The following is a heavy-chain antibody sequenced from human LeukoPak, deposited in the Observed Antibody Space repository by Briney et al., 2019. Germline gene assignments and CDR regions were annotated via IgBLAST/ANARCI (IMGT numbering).Heavy chain of an antibody. D-gene: IGHD3-10*01. Sequence: PSETLSLTCSVSGDSITSRGYYWGWIRQPPGKGLEWIGSIYYSGSTYYNPSLKSRVTISVDTSKNQFSLKLSSVTAADTAVYYCARATPYGSGSYGYWGQGTLVTVSS. CDR2: IYYSGST. V-gene: IGHV4-39*07. CDR3: ARATPYGSGSYGY. J-gene: IGHJ4*02. CDR1: GDSITSRGYY.